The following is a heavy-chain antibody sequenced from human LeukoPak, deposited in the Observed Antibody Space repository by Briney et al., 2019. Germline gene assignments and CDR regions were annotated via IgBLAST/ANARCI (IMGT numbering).Heavy chain of an antibody. CDR3: AKQLGYCSDGSCYFPY. V-gene: IGHV3-23*01. Sequence: GGSLRLSCATSGFDFSDASMAWVRQAPGKGLEWVSAISNNGGYTYYADSVQGRFTISRDNSKSTLCLQMNSLRAEDTAVYYCAKQLGYCSDGSCYFPYWGQGTLVTVSS. CDR1: GFDFSDAS. J-gene: IGHJ4*02. D-gene: IGHD2-15*01. CDR2: ISNNGGYT.